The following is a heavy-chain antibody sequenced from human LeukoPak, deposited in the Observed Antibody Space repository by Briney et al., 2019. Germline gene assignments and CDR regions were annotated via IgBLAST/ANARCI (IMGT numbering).Heavy chain of an antibody. J-gene: IGHJ4*02. D-gene: IGHD2-15*01. CDR3: AKCSGGSCLGRSFDY. CDR2: ISGSGGST. Sequence: PGGSLRLSCAASGFTFSSYAMSWVRQAPGKGLEWVSAISGSGGSTYYADSVKGRFTISRDNSKNTLYLQMNSLRAEDTAVYYCAKCSGGSCLGRSFDYWGQGTLVTVSS. V-gene: IGHV3-23*01. CDR1: GFTFSSYA.